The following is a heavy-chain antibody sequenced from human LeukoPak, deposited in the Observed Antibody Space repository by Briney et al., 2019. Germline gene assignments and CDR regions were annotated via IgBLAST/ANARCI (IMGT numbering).Heavy chain of an antibody. CDR1: GSTINTYG. D-gene: IGHD2-15*01. Sequence: GRSLRLSCIVSGSTINTYGFHCFRQAPGKGQEWLAFIGHDGNYKHYGDSVGGRFTISRDNSKNTVYLEMDSLRADDTALYRCAKDLSYSYDIWGQGTKVTVSS. CDR3: AKDLSYSYDI. V-gene: IGHV3-30*02. CDR2: IGHDGNYK. J-gene: IGHJ3*02.